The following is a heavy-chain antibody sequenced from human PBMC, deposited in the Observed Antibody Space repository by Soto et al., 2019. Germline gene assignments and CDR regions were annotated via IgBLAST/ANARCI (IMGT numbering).Heavy chain of an antibody. D-gene: IGHD4-17*01. CDR3: ARAPMDDYGNYYDGMDV. V-gene: IGHV4-34*01. CDR2: INYRGIT. Sequence: QVQLQQWGAGLLKPSETLSLTCGVAGGSFRGYSWNSIRQSPEKGLEWIGEINYRGITSYNPSLRSRVTISLDTSTNRFSLTLTSVTAADTAIYYCARAPMDDYGNYYDGMDVWGQGTTITVS. J-gene: IGHJ6*02. CDR1: GGSFRGYS.